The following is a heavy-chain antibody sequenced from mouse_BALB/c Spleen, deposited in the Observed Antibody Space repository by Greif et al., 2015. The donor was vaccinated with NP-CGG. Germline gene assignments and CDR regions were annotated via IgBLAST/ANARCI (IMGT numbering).Heavy chain of an antibody. D-gene: IGHD2-1*01. CDR1: GYTFSSYW. Sequence: QVQLQQSGAELMKPGASVKISCKATGYTFSSYWIEWVRQRPGHGLEWIGEILPGGGSTNYNEKFKGKATFTADTSSNTAYMQLSSLTSEDSAVYYCARKGYGNYVWFAYWGQGTLVTVSA. CDR3: ARKGYGNYVWFAY. CDR2: ILPGGGST. V-gene: IGHV1-9*01. J-gene: IGHJ3*01.